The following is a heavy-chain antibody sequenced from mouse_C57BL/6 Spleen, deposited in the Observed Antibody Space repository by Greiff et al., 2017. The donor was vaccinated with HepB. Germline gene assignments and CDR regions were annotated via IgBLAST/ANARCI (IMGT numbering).Heavy chain of an antibody. CDR1: GYSFTGYY. Sequence: EVQLQQSGPELVKPGASVKISCKASGYSFTGYYMNWVKQSPEKSLEWIGEINPSTGGTTYNQKFKAKATLTVDKSSSTAYMQLKSLTSEDSAVYYCARSSYEYFDYWGQGTTLTVSS. V-gene: IGHV1-42*01. J-gene: IGHJ2*01. CDR2: INPSTGGT. D-gene: IGHD1-1*01. CDR3: ARSSYEYFDY.